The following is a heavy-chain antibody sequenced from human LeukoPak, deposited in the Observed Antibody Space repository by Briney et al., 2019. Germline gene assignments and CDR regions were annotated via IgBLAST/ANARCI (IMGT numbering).Heavy chain of an antibody. Sequence: TSETLSLTCTVSGYSISSGYYWGWIRQPPGKGLEWIGSIYHSGSTYYNPSLKSRVTMLVDTSKNQFSLKLSSVTAADTAVYYCAKDGGYCTGGNCYRFDPWGQGTLSPSPQ. D-gene: IGHD2-15*01. CDR2: IYHSGST. J-gene: IGHJ5*02. V-gene: IGHV4-38-2*02. CDR3: AKDGGYCTGGNCYRFDP. CDR1: GYSISSGYY.